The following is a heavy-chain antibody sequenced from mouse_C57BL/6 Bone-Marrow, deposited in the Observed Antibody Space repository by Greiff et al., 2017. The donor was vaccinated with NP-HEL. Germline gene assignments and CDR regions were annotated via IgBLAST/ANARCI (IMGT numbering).Heavy chain of an antibody. CDR2: ISYDGSN. Sequence: VQLQQSGPGLVKPSQSLSLSCSVSGYSITSGYYRNWIRQFPGHKLEWMGYISYDGSNNYNPSLKNRISITRDTSKNQFFLKLNSVTTEDTATYYCARVRDGYYPFAYWGQGTLVTVSA. D-gene: IGHD2-3*01. CDR3: ARVRDGYYPFAY. J-gene: IGHJ3*01. V-gene: IGHV3-6*01. CDR1: GYSITSGYY.